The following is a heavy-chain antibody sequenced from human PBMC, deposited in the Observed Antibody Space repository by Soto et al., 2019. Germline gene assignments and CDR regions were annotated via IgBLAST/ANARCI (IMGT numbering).Heavy chain of an antibody. D-gene: IGHD3-16*02. V-gene: IGHV1-2*02. J-gene: IGHJ6*04. CDR1: GYTFTGYY. Sequence: ASVKVSCKASGYTFTGYYMHWVRQAPGQGLEWMGLINPNSGGTNYAQKFQGRVTMTRDTSISTAYMELSRLRSDDRAVYYCARAPHHGYRRTSHYYYYCIDLRDKRPT. CDR3: ARAPHHGYRRTSHYYYYCIDL. CDR2: INPNSGGT.